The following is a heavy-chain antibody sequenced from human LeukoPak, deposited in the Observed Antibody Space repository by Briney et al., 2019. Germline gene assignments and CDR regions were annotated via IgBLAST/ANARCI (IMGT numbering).Heavy chain of an antibody. CDR3: AREGSDYPDY. D-gene: IGHD3-10*01. J-gene: IGHJ4*02. CDR1: GYTFTGYY. V-gene: IGHV1-8*02. Sequence: GASVKVSCKASGYTFTGYYMHWVRQAPGQGLEWMGWINPNSGNTGYAQKFQGRVTMTRNTSISTAYMELSSLRSEDTAVYYCAREGSDYPDYWGQGTLVTVSS. CDR2: INPNSGNT.